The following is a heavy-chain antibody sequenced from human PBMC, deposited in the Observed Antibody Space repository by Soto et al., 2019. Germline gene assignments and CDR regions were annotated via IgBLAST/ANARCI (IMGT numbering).Heavy chain of an antibody. Sequence: PGGSLRLSCAASGFTFSNYAMHWVRQAPGKGLEWVAVISYDGSDKYNANSVKGRFTISRDNSKNTLYLQMNSLRAEDTAVYYCVRDKGTNGYNYYYFGMDVWGPGTTVTVYS. J-gene: IGHJ6*02. D-gene: IGHD5-18*01. CDR3: VRDKGTNGYNYYYFGMDV. V-gene: IGHV3-30-3*01. CDR1: GFTFSNYA. CDR2: ISYDGSDK.